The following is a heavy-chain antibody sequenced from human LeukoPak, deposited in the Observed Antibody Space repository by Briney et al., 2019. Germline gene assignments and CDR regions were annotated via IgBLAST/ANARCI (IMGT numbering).Heavy chain of an antibody. CDR2: IYSGGST. Sequence: GGSLRLSCAASGFTVSNNYMSWVRQAPGKGLEWVSVIYSGGSTYYADSVKGRFTISRDNSKNTLYLQMNSLRAEDTAVYYCARGRVVTAFDYWGQGTRVTVSS. D-gene: IGHD3-22*01. CDR3: ARGRVVTAFDY. V-gene: IGHV3-53*01. J-gene: IGHJ4*02. CDR1: GFTVSNNY.